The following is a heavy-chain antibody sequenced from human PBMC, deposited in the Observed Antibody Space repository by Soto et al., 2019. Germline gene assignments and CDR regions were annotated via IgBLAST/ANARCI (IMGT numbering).Heavy chain of an antibody. CDR3: VNRKFATRPWGPSVAC. D-gene: IGHD3-16*01. CDR2: ITSSGCST. V-gene: IGHV3-23*01. Sequence: GGVRPEPGKGLGWVSAITSSGCSTYYPDSVKGRFTISRDNSKNTLFLQMNSLRAEDTAVYVGVNRKFATRPWGPSVACWVHGTTVPVSS. J-gene: IGHJ6*02.